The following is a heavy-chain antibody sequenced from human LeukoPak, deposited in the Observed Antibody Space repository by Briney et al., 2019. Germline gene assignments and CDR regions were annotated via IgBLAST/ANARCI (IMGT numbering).Heavy chain of an antibody. CDR3: AKDDMVRGVISPNNWFDP. V-gene: IGHV3-9*03. Sequence: GRSLRLSCAASGFTFDDYAMHWVRQAPGKGLEWVSGISWNSGSIGYADSVKGRFTISRDNAKNSLYLQMNSLRAEDMALYYCAKDDMVRGVISPNNWFDPWGQGTLVTVPS. J-gene: IGHJ5*02. CDR2: ISWNSGSI. CDR1: GFTFDDYA. D-gene: IGHD3-10*01.